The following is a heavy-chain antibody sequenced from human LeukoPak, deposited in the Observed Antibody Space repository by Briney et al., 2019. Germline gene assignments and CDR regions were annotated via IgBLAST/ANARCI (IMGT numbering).Heavy chain of an antibody. CDR3: AKDSYDSSGYYGYFDY. Sequence: GRSLRLSCAASGFTFDDYAMHWVRQAPGKGLEWVSGISWNSGSIGYADSVKGRFTISRDNAKNSLYLQMNSLRAEDTALYYCAKDSYDSSGYYGYFDYWGQGTLVTVSS. CDR2: ISWNSGSI. D-gene: IGHD3-22*01. V-gene: IGHV3-9*01. J-gene: IGHJ4*02. CDR1: GFTFDDYA.